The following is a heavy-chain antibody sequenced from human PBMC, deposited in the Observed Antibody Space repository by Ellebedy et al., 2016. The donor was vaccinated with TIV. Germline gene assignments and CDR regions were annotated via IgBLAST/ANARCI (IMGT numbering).Heavy chain of an antibody. V-gene: IGHV1-18*01. CDR2: ISAYNGNT. CDR3: ARGPGIVGATTSVWYFDL. D-gene: IGHD1-26*01. J-gene: IGHJ2*01. CDR1: GYTFTSYG. Sequence: ASVKVSCKASGYTFTSYGISWVRQAPGQGLEWMGWISAYNGNTNYAQKLQGRVTMTTDTSTSTAYMELRSLRSDDTAVYYCARGPGIVGATTSVWYFDLWGRGTLVTVSS.